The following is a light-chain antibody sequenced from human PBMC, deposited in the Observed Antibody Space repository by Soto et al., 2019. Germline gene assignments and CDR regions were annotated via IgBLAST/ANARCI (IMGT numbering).Light chain of an antibody. Sequence: DIQMTQSPSSVSASVGDRVTITCRASRGISSWLAWYQQKPGKAPKLLIYAASSLQSVVPSRFSGSGSGTDFTLTISSLQSEDFATYYCQQANSFPLTFGGGTKVEIK. CDR3: QQANSFPLT. J-gene: IGKJ4*01. V-gene: IGKV1-12*01. CDR1: RGISSW. CDR2: AAS.